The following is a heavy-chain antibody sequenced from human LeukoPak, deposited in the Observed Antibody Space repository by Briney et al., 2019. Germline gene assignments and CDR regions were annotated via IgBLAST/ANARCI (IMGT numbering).Heavy chain of an antibody. V-gene: IGHV4-34*01. CDR3: ARGARFPDY. D-gene: IGHD3-3*01. J-gene: IGHJ4*02. CDR2: INHSGST. Sequence: SETLSLTCAAYGGSFSGYYWSWIRQPPGKGLEWIGEINHSGSTNYNPSLKSRVTISVDTSKNQFSLKLSSVTAADTAVYYCARGARFPDYWGQGTLVTVSS. CDR1: GGSFSGYY.